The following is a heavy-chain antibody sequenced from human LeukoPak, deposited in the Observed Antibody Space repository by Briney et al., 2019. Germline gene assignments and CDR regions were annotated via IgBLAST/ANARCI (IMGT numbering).Heavy chain of an antibody. CDR1: GFTFSSYG. D-gene: IGHD3-3*01. Sequence: PGRSLRLSCAASGFTFSSYGMHWVRQAPGKGLEWVAVISYDGSNKYYADSVKGRFTISRDNSKNTLYLQMNSLRAEDTAVYYCAKESLITIFRSGYMDVWGKGTTVTVSS. V-gene: IGHV3-30*18. J-gene: IGHJ6*03. CDR3: AKESLITIFRSGYMDV. CDR2: ISYDGSNK.